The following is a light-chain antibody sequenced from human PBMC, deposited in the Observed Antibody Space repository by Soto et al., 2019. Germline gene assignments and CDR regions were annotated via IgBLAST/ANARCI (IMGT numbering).Light chain of an antibody. CDR2: RDN. V-gene: IGLV1-47*01. CDR3: AAWDDRLSIPV. Sequence: QSAVTQETSASGTPGQRVTISCLGSRSNIENHHDFWYQQLPGTAPKLIIYRDNQRPSGVPDRISGSKPGTSASLAISDLRSEDEGDYYCAAWDDRLSIPVFGGGTKVTVL. CDR1: RSNIENHH. J-gene: IGLJ3*02.